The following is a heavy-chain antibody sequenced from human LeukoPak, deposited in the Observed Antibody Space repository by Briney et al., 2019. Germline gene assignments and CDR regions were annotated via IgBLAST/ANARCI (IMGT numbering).Heavy chain of an antibody. D-gene: IGHD3-16*01. Sequence: QPGGSLRLSCAASGFTFGSYWMSWVRQSPVKGLEWVANINQDGSKKEFVDSVKGRFTISRDNAKNSLYLQLDSLRADDTAMYFCAREGGGGFDYWGQGTLVTVSS. CDR2: INQDGSKK. CDR1: GFTFGSYW. CDR3: AREGGGGFDY. V-gene: IGHV3-7*01. J-gene: IGHJ4*02.